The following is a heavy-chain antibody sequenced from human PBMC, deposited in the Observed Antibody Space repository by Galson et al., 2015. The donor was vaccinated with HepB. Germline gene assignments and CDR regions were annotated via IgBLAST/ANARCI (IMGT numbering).Heavy chain of an antibody. CDR2: ISAYNGNT. D-gene: IGHD2-2*01. CDR1: GYTFTSYG. V-gene: IGHV1-18*04. Sequence: SVKVSCKASGYTFTSYGISWVRQAPGQGLEWMGWISAYNGNTNYAQKLQGRVTMTTDTSTSTAYMELRSLRSDDTAVYYCARDREVGSSSIKDASDIWGQGTMVTVSS. J-gene: IGHJ3*02. CDR3: ARDREVGSSSIKDASDI.